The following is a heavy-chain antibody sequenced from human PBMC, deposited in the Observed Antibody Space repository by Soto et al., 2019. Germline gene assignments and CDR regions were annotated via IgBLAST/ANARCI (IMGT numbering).Heavy chain of an antibody. J-gene: IGHJ6*03. CDR1: GFTFSSYW. D-gene: IGHD1-1*01. CDR3: ARAHSNWNDDPGKYYYYYYMDV. V-gene: IGHV3-7*01. CDR2: IKQDGSEK. Sequence: GGSLRLSCAASGFTFSSYWMSWVRQAPGKGLEWVANIKQDGSEKYYVDSVKGRFTISRDNAKNSLYLQMNSLRAEDTAVYYCARAHSNWNDDPGKYYYYYYMDVWGKGTTVTVSS.